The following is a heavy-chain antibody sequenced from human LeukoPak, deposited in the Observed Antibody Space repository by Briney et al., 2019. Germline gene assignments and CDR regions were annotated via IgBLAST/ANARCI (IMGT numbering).Heavy chain of an antibody. D-gene: IGHD3-22*01. CDR2: IYYSGST. CDR3: ARDQLYYYDSSGFDY. CDR1: GGSISSYY. J-gene: IGHJ4*02. Sequence: SETLSLTCTVSGGSISSYYWSWIRQPPGKGLEWIGYIYYSGSTNYNPSLKRRVTISVDTSKNQFSLKLSSVTAADTAVYYCARDQLYYYDSSGFDYWGQGTLVTVSS. V-gene: IGHV4-59*12.